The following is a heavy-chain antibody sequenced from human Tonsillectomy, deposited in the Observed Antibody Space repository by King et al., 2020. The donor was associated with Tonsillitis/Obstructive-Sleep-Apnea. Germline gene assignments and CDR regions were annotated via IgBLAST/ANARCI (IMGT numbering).Heavy chain of an antibody. D-gene: IGHD2-2*01. J-gene: IGHJ4*02. V-gene: IGHV1-2*06. CDR1: GYTFTGYY. CDR2: INPNSGGT. CDR3: ARDLPLRANPALVPAAIS. Sequence: EQLVQSGAEVKKPGASVKVSCKASGYTFTGYYMHWVRQAPGQGLEWMGRINPNSGGTNYAQKFQGRVTMTRDTSISTAYMELSRLRSDDTAVYYCARDLPLRANPALVPAAISWGQGTLVTVSS.